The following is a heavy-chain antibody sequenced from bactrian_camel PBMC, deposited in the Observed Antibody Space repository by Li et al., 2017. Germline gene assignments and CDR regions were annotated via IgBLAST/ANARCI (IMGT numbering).Heavy chain of an antibody. Sequence: HVQLVESGGDSVLAGGSLRLSCASSEYMASIFRASSFCMGWFRRAPGKEREGVAAVYGRGVRYYYADSVQGRFTVSRDNAKNTLYLQLNSLKTEDSAMYYCAKMGLWVEGATLDWGQGTQVTVS. CDR2: VYGRGVRY. J-gene: IGHJ4*01. D-gene: IGHD5*01. CDR1: EYMASIFRASSFC. CDR3: AKMGLWVEGATLD. V-gene: IGHV3S54*01.